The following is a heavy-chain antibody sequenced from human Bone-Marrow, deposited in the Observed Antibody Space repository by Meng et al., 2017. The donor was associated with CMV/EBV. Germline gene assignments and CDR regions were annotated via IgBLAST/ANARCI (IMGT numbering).Heavy chain of an antibody. J-gene: IGHJ3*02. Sequence: GGSLRLSCAASGFTFSSYAMSWVRQAPGKGLEWVSAISSSSSYIYYADSVKGRFTISRDNSKNTLYLQMNSLRAEDTAVYYCAKDTYYYDSSGYYPAIWGQGTMVTVSS. D-gene: IGHD3-22*01. CDR3: AKDTYYYDSSGYYPAI. CDR2: ISSSSSYI. V-gene: IGHV3-23*01. CDR1: GFTFSSYA.